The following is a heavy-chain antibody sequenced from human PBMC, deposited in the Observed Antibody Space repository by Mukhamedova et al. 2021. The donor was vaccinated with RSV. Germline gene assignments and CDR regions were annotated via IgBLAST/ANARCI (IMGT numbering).Heavy chain of an antibody. CDR3: AKIGRDGSFTMIVVAIRSFDY. D-gene: IGHD3-22*01. J-gene: IGHJ4*02. V-gene: IGHV3-23*01. Sequence: TISRDNSKNTLYLQMNSLRAEDTAVYYCAKIGRDGSFTMIVVAIRSFDYWGQGTLVTVSS.